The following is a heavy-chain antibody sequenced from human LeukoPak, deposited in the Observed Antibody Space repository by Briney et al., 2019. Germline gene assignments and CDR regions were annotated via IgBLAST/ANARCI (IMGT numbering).Heavy chain of an antibody. CDR1: GGSISSGDYY. V-gene: IGHV4-30-4*08. CDR3: ARVGYSSSWIDY. D-gene: IGHD6-13*01. J-gene: IGHJ4*02. CDR2: IYYSGST. Sequence: PSETLSLTCTVSGGSISSGDYYWSWIRQPPGKGLEWIGYIYYSGSTYYNPSLKSRVTISVDTSKNQFSLKLSSVTAADTAVYYCARVGYSSSWIDYWGQGTLVTVSS.